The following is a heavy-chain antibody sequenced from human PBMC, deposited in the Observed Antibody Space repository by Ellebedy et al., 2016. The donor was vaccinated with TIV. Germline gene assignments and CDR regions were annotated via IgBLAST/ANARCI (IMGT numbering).Heavy chain of an antibody. J-gene: IGHJ3*02. CDR3: ARVGQQPVREDGMTDGLDI. CDR1: GGSINSW. V-gene: IGHV4-4*02. CDR2: IYHTGRT. D-gene: IGHD6-13*01. Sequence: SETLSLTCTVSGGSINSWWSWVRQTPGKGLEWIGEIYHTGRTNYNPSLKSRVSMSVDKSRNQFSLKMSSVTAADTAVYYCARVGQQPVREDGMTDGLDIWGQGTMVTVSS.